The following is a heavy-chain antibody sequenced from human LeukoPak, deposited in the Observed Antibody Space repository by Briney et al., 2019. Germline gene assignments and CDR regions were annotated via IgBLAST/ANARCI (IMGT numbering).Heavy chain of an antibody. CDR1: GFTFSSYA. D-gene: IGHD5-18*01. CDR3: AKGKQQWWTFDALDI. Sequence: GGSLRLSCSASGFTFSSYAMHCVRQAPGNGLEYVSAISSNGGSTYYADSVKGRFTISRDNSKNTLYLQIYSLIPDDTAVYYCAKGKQQWWTFDALDIWGQGTTVTVSS. V-gene: IGHV3-64*04. CDR2: ISSNGGST. J-gene: IGHJ3*02.